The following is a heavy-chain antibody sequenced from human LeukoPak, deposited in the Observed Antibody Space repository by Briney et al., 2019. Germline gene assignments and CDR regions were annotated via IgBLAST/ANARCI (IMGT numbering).Heavy chain of an antibody. CDR3: ARDHSYDYVWGSYRPRVGYFDL. CDR1: GGSISSGGYY. D-gene: IGHD3-16*02. V-gene: IGHV4-31*03. CDR2: IYYSGST. J-gene: IGHJ2*01. Sequence: ASETLSLTCTVSGGSISSGGYYWSWIRQHPGKGLEWIGYIYYSGSTYYNPSLKSRVTISVDTSKNQFSLKLSSVTAADTAVYYCARDHSYDYVWGSYRPRVGYFDLWGRGTLVTVSS.